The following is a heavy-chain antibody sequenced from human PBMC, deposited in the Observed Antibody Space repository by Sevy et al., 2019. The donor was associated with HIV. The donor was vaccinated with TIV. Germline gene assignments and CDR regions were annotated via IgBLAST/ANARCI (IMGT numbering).Heavy chain of an antibody. CDR3: AKDMSGSGKGMDV. Sequence: SLKISCAASGFTFDDYAMHWVRQAPGKGLEWVSGISWSSGSIGYADSVKGRFTISRDNAKNSLYLQMNSLGAEDTALYYCAKDMSGSGKGMDVWGQGTTVTVSS. CDR1: GFTFDDYA. CDR2: ISWSSGSI. J-gene: IGHJ6*02. D-gene: IGHD3-10*01. V-gene: IGHV3-9*01.